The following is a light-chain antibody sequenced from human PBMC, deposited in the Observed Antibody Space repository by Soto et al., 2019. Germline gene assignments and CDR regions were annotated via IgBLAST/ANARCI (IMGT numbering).Light chain of an antibody. V-gene: IGKV1-39*01. CDR3: QLTDRTWA. Sequence: DIQMTQSPSSLSASIGDRVTITCRASQNIRSYLNWYQQKPGKAPKLLIHAASSLQSGVPSRFSGSGYGTDFTLTISSLQPEDCAAYSCQLTDRTWAFGKGTKGDI. CDR1: QNIRSY. J-gene: IGKJ1*01. CDR2: AAS.